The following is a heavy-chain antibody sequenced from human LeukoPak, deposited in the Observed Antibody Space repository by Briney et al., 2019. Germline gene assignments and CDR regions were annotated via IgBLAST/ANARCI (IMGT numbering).Heavy chain of an antibody. CDR2: ISYDGSNK. J-gene: IGHJ4*02. Sequence: GGSLRLSCAASGFTFSSYAMHWVRQAPGKGLKWVAVISYDGSNKYYADSVKGRFTISRDNSKNTLYLQMNSLRAEDTAVYYCARVPLRFLEQGALDYWGQGTLVTVSS. CDR3: ARVPLRFLEQGALDY. V-gene: IGHV3-30-3*01. CDR1: GFTFSSYA. D-gene: IGHD3-3*01.